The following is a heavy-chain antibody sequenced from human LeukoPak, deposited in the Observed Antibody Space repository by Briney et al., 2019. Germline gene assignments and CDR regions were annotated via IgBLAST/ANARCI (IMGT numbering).Heavy chain of an antibody. CDR1: GFTFSSYW. CDR3: ARDGLAAITFVY. V-gene: IGHV3-74*01. D-gene: IGHD5-24*01. CDR2: INSDGSST. J-gene: IGHJ4*02. Sequence: GGSLRLSCVASGFTFSSYWMHWVRQAPEKGLVWVSHINSDGSSTTYADSVKGRFTISRDNAKNTLYLQMNSLRAEDTAVYYCARDGLAAITFVYWGQGILVTVSS.